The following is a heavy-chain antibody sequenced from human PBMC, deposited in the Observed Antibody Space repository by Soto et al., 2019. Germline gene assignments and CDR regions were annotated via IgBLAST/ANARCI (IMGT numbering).Heavy chain of an antibody. CDR1: GFTFSSYA. Sequence: QVQLVESGGGVVQPGRSLRLPCAASGFTFSSYAMHWVRQAPGKGLEWVAVISYDGRNKYYADSVKGRFTISRDNSKNTVYLQMNSLRAEDTAVYYCARESTGRLDYWGQGTLVTVSS. D-gene: IGHD1-1*01. V-gene: IGHV3-30*04. CDR3: ARESTGRLDY. J-gene: IGHJ4*02. CDR2: ISYDGRNK.